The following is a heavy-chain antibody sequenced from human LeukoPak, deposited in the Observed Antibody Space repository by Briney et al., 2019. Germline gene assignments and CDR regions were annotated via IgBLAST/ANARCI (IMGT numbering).Heavy chain of an antibody. CDR2: VRSKANSYAT. J-gene: IGHJ1*01. Sequence: GGSLRLSCAASGFTFSGSAMHWVRQASGKGLEWVGRVRSKANSYATADAASVKGRFTISRDDSKNTAYLQMNSLKTEDTAVYYCAVAGQGYFQHWGQGTLVTVSS. D-gene: IGHD6-19*01. V-gene: IGHV3-73*01. CDR3: AVAGQGYFQH. CDR1: GFTFSGSA.